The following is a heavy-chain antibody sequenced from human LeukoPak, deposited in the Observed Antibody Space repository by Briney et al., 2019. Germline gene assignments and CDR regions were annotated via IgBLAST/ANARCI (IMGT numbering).Heavy chain of an antibody. D-gene: IGHD2-15*01. V-gene: IGHV3-43*02. J-gene: IGHJ6*02. CDR1: GFTFDDYA. CDR3: AKGSGSCYGDWYCGMDV. CDR2: ISGDGGST. Sequence: PGGSLRLSCAASGFTFDDYAMHWVRQAPGKGLEWVSLISGDGGSTYYADSVKGRFTISRDNSKNSLYLQMNSLRTEDTALYYCAKGSGSCYGDWYCGMDVWGQGTTVTVSS.